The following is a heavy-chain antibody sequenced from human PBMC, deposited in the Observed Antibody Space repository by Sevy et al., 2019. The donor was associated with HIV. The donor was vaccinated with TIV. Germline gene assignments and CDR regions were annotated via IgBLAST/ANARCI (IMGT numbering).Heavy chain of an antibody. CDR2: ISYDGSNK. CDR3: ARDKVLTGPYYYYYYMDV. D-gene: IGHD3-9*01. CDR1: GFTFSSYA. J-gene: IGHJ6*03. Sequence: GGSLRLSCAASGFTFSSYAMHWVRQAPGKGLEWVAVISYDGSNKYYADSVKGRFTISRDNSKNTLYLQMNSLRAEDTDVYYCARDKVLTGPYYYYYYMDVWGKGTTVTVSS. V-gene: IGHV3-30-3*01.